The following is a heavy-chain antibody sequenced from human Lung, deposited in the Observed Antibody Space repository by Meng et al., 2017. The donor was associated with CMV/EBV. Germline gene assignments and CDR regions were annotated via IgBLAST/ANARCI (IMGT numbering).Heavy chain of an antibody. CDR1: GFTFSSYA. CDR3: AKEAGWGLTRFLEWLSGLDY. D-gene: IGHD3-3*01. Sequence: GESXKISXAASGFTFSSYAMSWVRQAPGKGLEWVSAISGSGGSTYYADSVKGRFTISRDNSKNTLYLQMNSLRAEDTAVYYCAKEAGWGLTRFLEWLSGLDYWGQGXLVTVSS. J-gene: IGHJ4*02. CDR2: ISGSGGST. V-gene: IGHV3-23*01.